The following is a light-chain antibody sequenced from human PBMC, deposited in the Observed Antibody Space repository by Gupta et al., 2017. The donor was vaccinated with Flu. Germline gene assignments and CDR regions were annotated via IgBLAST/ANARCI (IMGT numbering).Light chain of an antibody. CDR1: QSIRTD. CDR2: AAS. Sequence: QMTTSPSSLSASVGDRVTITCRASQSIRTDNNWYQQKPRKAPNVVITAASTLQSGVPARFSGSGSGTDFTLTISSLQPEDFATYYCQQSNNSPRTFGQGTKVEIK. V-gene: IGKV1-39*01. CDR3: QQSNNSPRT. J-gene: IGKJ1*01.